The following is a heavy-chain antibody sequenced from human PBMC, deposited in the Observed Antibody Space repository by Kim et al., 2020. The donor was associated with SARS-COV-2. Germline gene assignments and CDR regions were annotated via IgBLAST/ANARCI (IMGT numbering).Heavy chain of an antibody. CDR3: ARKNASPGGHYYYYGMDV. CDR1: GYTFTSYG. J-gene: IGHJ6*02. CDR2: ISAYNGNT. Sequence: ASVKVSCKASGYTFTSYGISWVRQAPGQGLEWMGWISAYNGNTNYAQKLQGRVTMTTDTSTSTAYMELRSLRSDDTAVYYCARKNASPGGHYYYYGMDVWGQGTTVTVSS. D-gene: IGHD3-16*01. V-gene: IGHV1-18*04.